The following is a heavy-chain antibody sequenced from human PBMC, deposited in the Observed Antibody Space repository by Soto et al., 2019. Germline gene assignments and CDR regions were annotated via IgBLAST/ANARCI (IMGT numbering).Heavy chain of an antibody. J-gene: IGHJ6*02. CDR2: ISAYNGNT. D-gene: IGHD2-21*02. V-gene: IGHV1-18*01. CDR1: GYTFTSYG. Sequence: QVQLVQSGAEVKKPGASVKVSCKASGYTFTSYGISWVRQAPGQGLEWMGWISAYNGNTNYAQKLQGRVTMTTDKSTSTAYMELRSLRADDTAVYYCARDLYCGGDCYHYYYYGMDVWGQGTTVTVAS. CDR3: ARDLYCGGDCYHYYYYGMDV.